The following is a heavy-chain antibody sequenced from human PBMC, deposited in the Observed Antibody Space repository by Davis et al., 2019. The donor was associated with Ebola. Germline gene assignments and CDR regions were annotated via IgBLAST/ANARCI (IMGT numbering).Heavy chain of an antibody. CDR1: GFTFSRFS. CDR2: ISSSSSTI. Sequence: PGGSLRLSCAASGFTFSRFSMNWVRQAPGKGLEWVSSISSSSSTIYYADSVKGRFTISRDNAKNSLYLQMNSLRDDDTAVYYCAREGRLFVVVPAPYFDYWGQGTLVTVSS. J-gene: IGHJ4*02. V-gene: IGHV3-48*02. CDR3: AREGRLFVVVPAPYFDY. D-gene: IGHD2-2*01.